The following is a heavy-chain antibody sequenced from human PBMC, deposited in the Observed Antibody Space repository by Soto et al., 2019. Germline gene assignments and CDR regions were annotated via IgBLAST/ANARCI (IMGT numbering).Heavy chain of an antibody. CDR1: GGSISSYY. J-gene: IGHJ3*01. CDR2: IYYSGST. D-gene: IGHD2-2*01. Sequence: SETLSLTCTVSGGSISSYYWSWIRQPPGKGLEWIGYIYYSGSTNYNPSLKSRVTISVDTSKNQFSLKLSSVTAADTAVYYCARDHPLSGPFNHDVFDFRGQGSTVIVSS. CDR3: ARDHPLSGPFNHDVFDF. V-gene: IGHV4-59*01.